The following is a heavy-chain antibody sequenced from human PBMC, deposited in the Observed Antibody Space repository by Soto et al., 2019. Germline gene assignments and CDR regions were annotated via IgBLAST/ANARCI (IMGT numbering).Heavy chain of an antibody. CDR3: ARGSDYYDSSGNYYFGY. Sequence: SETLSLTCTVSGGSISSGGYYWSWIRQHPGKGLEWIGYIYYSGSTYYNPSLKSRVTISVDTSKNQFSLKLSSVTAADTAVYYCARGSDYYDSSGNYYFGYWGQGTLVTVSS. D-gene: IGHD3-22*01. V-gene: IGHV4-31*03. CDR1: GGSISSGGYY. CDR2: IYYSGST. J-gene: IGHJ4*02.